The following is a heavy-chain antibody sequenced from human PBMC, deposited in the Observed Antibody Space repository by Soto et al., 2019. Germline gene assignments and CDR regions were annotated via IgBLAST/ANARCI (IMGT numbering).Heavy chain of an antibody. CDR2: IYYTGNT. V-gene: IGHV4-39*01. D-gene: IGHD6-19*01. CDR3: ARRTVNIRTFYSGLKTHCFDY. CDR1: GGSISSSSYY. J-gene: IGHJ4*02. Sequence: QLQLQESGPGLVKPSETLSLTCAVSGGSISSSSYYWGWIRQPPGKGLDWIGSIYYTGNTYYTPSLQSRVAISVDTSKNQFSLKLNSVTAADTAVYYCARRTVNIRTFYSGLKTHCFDYWGQGALVTVSS.